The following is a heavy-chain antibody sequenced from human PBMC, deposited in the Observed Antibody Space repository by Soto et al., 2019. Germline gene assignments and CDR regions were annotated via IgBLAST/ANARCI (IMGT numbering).Heavy chain of an antibody. CDR3: ARVASSGSFFDY. D-gene: IGHD6-19*01. V-gene: IGHV1-69*06. CDR1: GDTFTTHT. Sequence: QVQLVQSGAEVKKPGSSVKVSCKASGDTFTTHTIAWVQQAPGQGLEWMGGIIPFFGSTNYAQKFQGRVTISADKSPITAYMELSSLTSADTAVYYCARVASSGSFFDYWGQGTLVTVSS. J-gene: IGHJ4*02. CDR2: IIPFFGST.